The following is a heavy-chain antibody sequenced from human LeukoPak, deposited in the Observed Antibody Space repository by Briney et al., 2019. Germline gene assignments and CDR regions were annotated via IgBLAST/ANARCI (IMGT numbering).Heavy chain of an antibody. CDR1: GFTFSSYS. D-gene: IGHD4/OR15-4a*01. V-gene: IGHV3-21*01. J-gene: IGHJ4*02. CDR3: ARDMGLRGRHDY. CDR2: ISSSSSYI. Sequence: GGSLRLSCAASGFTFSSYSMNWVRQAPGKGLEWVSSISSSSSYIYYADSVKGRFTISRDNAQNSLYLQMNSLRAEDTAVYYCARDMGLRGRHDYWGQGTLVTVSS.